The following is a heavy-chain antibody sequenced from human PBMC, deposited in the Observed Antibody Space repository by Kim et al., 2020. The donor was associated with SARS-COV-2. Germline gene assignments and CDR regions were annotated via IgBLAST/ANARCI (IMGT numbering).Heavy chain of an antibody. Sequence: PTLKSRVTISVDTSKNQFSLKLSSVTAADTAVYYCARGKRWLQLPNFDYWGQGTLVTVSS. V-gene: IGHV4-34*01. J-gene: IGHJ4*02. CDR3: ARGKRWLQLPNFDY. D-gene: IGHD5-12*01.